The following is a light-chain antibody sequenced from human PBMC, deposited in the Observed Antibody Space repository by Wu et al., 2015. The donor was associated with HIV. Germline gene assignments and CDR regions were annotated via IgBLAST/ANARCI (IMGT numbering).Light chain of an antibody. V-gene: IGKV3D-20*02. Sequence: EIVLTQSPGTLSLSPGDRATLPCTTSQSISTAYVAWYQQKPGQAPRLLIYDASKRATGVPDRFSGSGSGTDFTLTISSLEPEDFAVYFCQQHTNWAPPLTFGGGTKVEIK. CDR1: QSISTAY. CDR3: QQHTNWAPPLT. J-gene: IGKJ4*01. CDR2: DAS.